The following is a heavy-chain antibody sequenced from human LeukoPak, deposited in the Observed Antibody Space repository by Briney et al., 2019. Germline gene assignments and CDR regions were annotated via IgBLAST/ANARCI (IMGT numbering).Heavy chain of an antibody. CDR3: ARDGRRGSYRGFDY. J-gene: IGHJ4*02. D-gene: IGHD1-26*01. V-gene: IGHV4-59*01. CDR2: IYYSGST. CDR1: GGSISSYY. Sequence: SETLSLTCTVSGGSISSYYWSWIRQPPGKGLEWIGYIYYSGSTNYNPSLKSRVTISVDTSKNQFSLKLSSVTAADTAVYYCARDGRRGSYRGFDYWGQGTLVTVSS.